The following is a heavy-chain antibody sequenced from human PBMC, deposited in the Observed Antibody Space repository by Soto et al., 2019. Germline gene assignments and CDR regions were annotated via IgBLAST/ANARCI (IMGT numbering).Heavy chain of an antibody. Sequence: ASVKVSCKASGYTFTSYGISWVRQAPGQGLEWMGWISAYNGNTNYAQKLQGRVTMTTDTSTSTADMELRSLRSDDTAVYYCARTTGGWFGYYYYGMDVWGQGTTVTVSS. CDR2: ISAYNGNT. J-gene: IGHJ6*02. CDR1: GYTFTSYG. V-gene: IGHV1-18*01. CDR3: ARTTGGWFGYYYYGMDV. D-gene: IGHD3-10*01.